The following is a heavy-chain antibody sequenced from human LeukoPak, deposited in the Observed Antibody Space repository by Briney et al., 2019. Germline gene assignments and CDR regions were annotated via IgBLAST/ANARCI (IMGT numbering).Heavy chain of an antibody. D-gene: IGHD6-13*01. V-gene: IGHV4-4*07. CDR1: GGSISSCY. Sequence: SETLSLTCTVSGGSISSCYWSWIRQPAGKGLEWIGRIYTSGSTNYNPSLKSRVTMSVDTSKNQFSLKLSSVTAADTAVYYCARDPGYSSSWYWLDAFDIWGQGTMVTVSS. CDR2: IYTSGST. CDR3: ARDPGYSSSWYWLDAFDI. J-gene: IGHJ3*02.